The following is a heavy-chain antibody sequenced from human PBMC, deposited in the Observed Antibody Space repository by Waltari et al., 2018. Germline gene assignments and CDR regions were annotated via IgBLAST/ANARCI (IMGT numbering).Heavy chain of an antibody. V-gene: IGHV4-38-2*01. D-gene: IGHD6-13*01. CDR2: IYHSGST. CDR1: GYSISSGYY. Sequence: QVQLQESGPGLVKPSETLSLTCAVSGYSISSGYYWGWIRQPPGKGLEWIGSIYHSGSTYYNPSLKSRVTISVDTSKNQFSLKLSSVTAAETAVYYCARQRGQQLVLWWFDPWGQGTLVTVSS. CDR3: ARQRGQQLVLWWFDP. J-gene: IGHJ5*02.